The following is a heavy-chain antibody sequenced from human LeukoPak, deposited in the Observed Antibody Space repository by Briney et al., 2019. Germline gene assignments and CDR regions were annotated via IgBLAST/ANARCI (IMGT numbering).Heavy chain of an antibody. V-gene: IGHV3-48*04. J-gene: IGHJ4*02. CDR3: ARDLRRGYSSYDPY. CDR1: GFTFSSYS. D-gene: IGHD5-12*01. CDR2: ISSSSSTI. Sequence: GGSLRLSCAASGFTFSSYSMNWVRQAPGKGLEWVSYISSSSSTIYYADSVKGRFTVSRDNAKNSLYLQMNSLRAEDTAVYYCARDLRRGYSSYDPYWGQGTLVTVSS.